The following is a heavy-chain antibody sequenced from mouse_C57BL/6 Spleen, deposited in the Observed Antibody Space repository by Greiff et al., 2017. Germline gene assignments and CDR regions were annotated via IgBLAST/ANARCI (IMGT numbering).Heavy chain of an antibody. J-gene: IGHJ4*01. Sequence: QVQLQQPGAELVKPGASVKLSCKASGYTFTSYWMHWVKQRPGQGLEWIGMIHPNSGSTNYNEKLKSKATLTVDKSSSTAYMQLSSLTSEDSAVYYCARSNLPHAMDYWGQGTSVTVSS. CDR2: IHPNSGST. V-gene: IGHV1-64*01. D-gene: IGHD5-1*01. CDR3: ARSNLPHAMDY. CDR1: GYTFTSYW.